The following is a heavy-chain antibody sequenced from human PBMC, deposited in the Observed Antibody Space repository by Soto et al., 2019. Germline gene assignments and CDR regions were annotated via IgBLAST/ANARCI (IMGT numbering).Heavy chain of an antibody. J-gene: IGHJ3*02. CDR3: ARRRGIGYCSSTSCPDAFDI. V-gene: IGHV1-69*02. Sequence: QVQLVQSGAEVKKPGSSVKVSCKASGGTFSSYTISWVRQAPGQGLEWMGRIIPILGIANYAQKFQGRVTITADKSTSTAYMELSSLRSEDTAVYYCARRRGIGYCSSTSCPDAFDIWGQGTMVTVSS. D-gene: IGHD2-2*03. CDR2: IIPILGIA. CDR1: GGTFSSYT.